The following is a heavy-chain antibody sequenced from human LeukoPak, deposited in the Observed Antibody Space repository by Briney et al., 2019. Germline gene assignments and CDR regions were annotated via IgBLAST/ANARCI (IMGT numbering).Heavy chain of an antibody. CDR1: RFWFSHYV. J-gene: IGHJ4*02. Sequence: PGGSLRLSRAASRFWFSHYVINWVRQAPGKGLEWVSVISGNGDDAFYADSVKGRFRISRDNSKNTVYLQMNSLRADDTAVYYCAKRDWPYYFDYRGQGTLVAVSS. V-gene: IGHV3-23*01. D-gene: IGHD3/OR15-3a*01. CDR3: AKRDWPYYFDY. CDR2: ISGNGDDA.